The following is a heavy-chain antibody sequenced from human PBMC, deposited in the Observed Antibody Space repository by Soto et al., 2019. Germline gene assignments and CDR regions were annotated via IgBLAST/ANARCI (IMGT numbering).Heavy chain of an antibody. D-gene: IGHD6-19*01. CDR1: GGSFSGYY. V-gene: IGHV4-34*01. Sequence: SETLSLTCAVYGGSFSGYYWSWIRQPPGKGLEWIGEINHSGSINYNPSLKSRVTISVDTSKNQFSLKLSSVTAADTAVYYCARAPGIAVAGRIRRITHPSDVWFDPWGQGTLVTVSS. J-gene: IGHJ5*02. CDR3: ARAPGIAVAGRIRRITHPSDVWFDP. CDR2: INHSGSI.